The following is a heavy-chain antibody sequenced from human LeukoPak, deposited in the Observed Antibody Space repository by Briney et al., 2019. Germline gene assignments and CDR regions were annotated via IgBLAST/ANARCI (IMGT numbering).Heavy chain of an antibody. CDR2: IKQDGSEK. CDR3: ARGAVAGTTETYYFDY. D-gene: IGHD6-19*01. J-gene: IGHJ4*02. CDR1: GFTFSSYW. V-gene: IGHV3-7*01. Sequence: PGGSLRLSCAASGFTFSSYWMNWVRQAPGKGLEWVANIKQDGSEKYYVDSVKGRFTISRDNAKNSLYLQMNSLRAEDTAVYYCARGAVAGTTETYYFDYWGQGTLVTVSS.